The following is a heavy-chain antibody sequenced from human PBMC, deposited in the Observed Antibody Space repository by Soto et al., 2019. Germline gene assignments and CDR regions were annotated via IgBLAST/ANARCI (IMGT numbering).Heavy chain of an antibody. CDR3: ARQRSTYYDFWSGVTEKSWFDP. V-gene: IGHV4-39*01. CDR2: IYYSGST. D-gene: IGHD3-3*01. Sequence: SETLSLTCTVSGCSISSSSYYWCWIRQPPGKGLEWIGSIYYSGSTYYNPSLKSRVTISVDTSKNQFSLKLSSVTAADTAVYYCARQRSTYYDFWSGVTEKSWFDPWGQGTLVTVSS. J-gene: IGHJ5*02. CDR1: GCSISSSSYY.